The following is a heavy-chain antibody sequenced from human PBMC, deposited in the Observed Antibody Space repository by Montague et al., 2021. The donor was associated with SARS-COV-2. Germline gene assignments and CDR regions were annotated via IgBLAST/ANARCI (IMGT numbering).Heavy chain of an antibody. CDR3: ARVSLAAAATRSDY. CDR1: GGSASSCGYY. CDR2: IYYSGST. V-gene: IGHV4-61*08. J-gene: IGHJ4*02. Sequence: SETLSLTCTVSGGSASSCGYYWSWIRQPPGKGLEWIGYIYYSGSTNYNPSLKSRVTISLDTSKNQFSLKLTSVTAADTAVYYCARVSLAAAATRSDYWGQGTLVTVFS. D-gene: IGHD6-13*01.